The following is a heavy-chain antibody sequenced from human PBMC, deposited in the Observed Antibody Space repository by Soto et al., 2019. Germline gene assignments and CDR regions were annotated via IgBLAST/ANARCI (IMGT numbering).Heavy chain of an antibody. CDR1: GGSISSSNW. J-gene: IGHJ4*02. CDR3: ARVVGYSYGYLDY. CDR2: IYHSGST. D-gene: IGHD5-18*01. Sequence: GTLSLTCAVSGGSISSSNWWSWVRQPPGKGLEWIGEIYHSGSTNYNPSLKSRVTISVDKSKNQFSLKLSSVTAADTAVYYCARVVGYSYGYLDYWGQGTLVTVSS. V-gene: IGHV4-4*02.